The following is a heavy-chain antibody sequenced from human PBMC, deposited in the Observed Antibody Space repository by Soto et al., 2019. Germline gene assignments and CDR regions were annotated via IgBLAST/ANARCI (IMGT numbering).Heavy chain of an antibody. CDR3: ARWGDSKRLDY. V-gene: IGHV3-33*01. J-gene: IGHJ4*02. D-gene: IGHD2-21*02. CDR1: GFTFSSHG. CDR2: IWYDGSEK. Sequence: QVQLVESVGGVVQPGRSLRLSCAASGFTFSSHGMHWVRQAPGKGLEWVAVIWYDGSEKYYADSVKGRFTISRDNSRSTLNLQMNSLRVEDTAVYYCARWGDSKRLDYWGQGTLVTVSS.